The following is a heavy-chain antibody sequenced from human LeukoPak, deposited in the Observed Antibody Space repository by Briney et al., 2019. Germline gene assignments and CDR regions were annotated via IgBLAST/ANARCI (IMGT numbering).Heavy chain of an antibody. V-gene: IGHV1-8*01. J-gene: IGHJ4*02. CDR2: MNPNSGNT. CDR1: GYTFTSYD. CDR3: ARRRVVDTRVDY. Sequence: ASAKVSCKASGYTFTSYDINWVRQATGQGLEWMGWMNPNSGNTGYAQKFQGRVTMTRNTSIRTAYMELSSLRSEDTAVYYCARRRVVDTRVDYWGQGTLVTVSS. D-gene: IGHD5-18*01.